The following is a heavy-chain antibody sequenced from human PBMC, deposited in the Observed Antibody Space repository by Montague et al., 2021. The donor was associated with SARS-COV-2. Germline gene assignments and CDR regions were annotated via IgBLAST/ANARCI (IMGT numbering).Heavy chain of an antibody. Sequence: SETLSLTCAVYDGSFSDYWWSWARQPPGKGLEWIGNINHRGNTNYNPSLKSRVTISVDTSKHQFSLKLNSVTAADTAIYYCARGVPGYWGQGTLVTVSS. J-gene: IGHJ4*02. CDR3: ARGVPGY. V-gene: IGHV4-34*01. CDR1: DGSFSDYW. D-gene: IGHD3-10*02. CDR2: INHRGNT.